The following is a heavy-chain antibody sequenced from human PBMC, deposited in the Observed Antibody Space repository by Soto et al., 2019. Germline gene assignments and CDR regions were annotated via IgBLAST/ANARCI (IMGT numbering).Heavy chain of an antibody. Sequence: SGTLSLTCDVYGDSISSDRYSWIWIRQPPGKGLEWIGYIYHSGSTYYNPSLKSRVTISVDRSKNQFSLKLSSVTAADTAVYCRARVPLFWGKGLLVSVST. CDR2: IYHSGST. CDR3: ARVPLF. J-gene: IGHJ4*02. V-gene: IGHV4-30-2*01. CDR1: GDSISSDRYS.